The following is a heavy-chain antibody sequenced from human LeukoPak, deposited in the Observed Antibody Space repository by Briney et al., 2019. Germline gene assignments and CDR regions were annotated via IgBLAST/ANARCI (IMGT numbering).Heavy chain of an antibody. D-gene: IGHD3-3*01. CDR2: IYYSGST. V-gene: IGHV4-61*01. CDR1: GDSVSSGSYY. Sequence: PSETLSLTCTVSGDSVSSGSYYWSWIRQPPGKGLEWIGYIYYSGSTNYNPSLKSRVTISVDTSKNQFSLKLSSVTAADTAVFYCARVASGYDVFDIWGQGTMVTVSS. J-gene: IGHJ3*02. CDR3: ARVASGYDVFDI.